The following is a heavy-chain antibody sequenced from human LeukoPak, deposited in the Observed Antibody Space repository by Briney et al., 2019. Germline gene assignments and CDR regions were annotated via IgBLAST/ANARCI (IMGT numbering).Heavy chain of an antibody. CDR2: IKEDGSEK. D-gene: IGHD1-26*01. J-gene: IGHJ4*02. V-gene: IGHV3-7*01. Sequence: GGSLRLSCAASGIVFSNTAMNWARQSPGKGLEWVANIKEDGSEKYYVDSVKGRFTVSRDNAKNSLYLQINSLRADDTAVYYCARGGPTVGTDYWGQGTLVTVSS. CDR1: GIVFSNTA. CDR3: ARGGPTVGTDY.